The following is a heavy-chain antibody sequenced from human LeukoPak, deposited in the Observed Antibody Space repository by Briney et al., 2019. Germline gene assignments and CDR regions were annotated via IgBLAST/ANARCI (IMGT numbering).Heavy chain of an antibody. CDR3: ARQYDSTHFDY. J-gene: IGHJ4*02. Sequence: GESLKISCQGSGYSFTSYRIGWVRQMPGKGLEWMGIMYPGDSDTRYSPSFQGQVTISADKSISTAYLQWSSLKASDTAMYYCARQYDSTHFDYWGQGTLVTVSS. V-gene: IGHV5-51*01. D-gene: IGHD3-22*01. CDR2: MYPGDSDT. CDR1: GYSFTSYR.